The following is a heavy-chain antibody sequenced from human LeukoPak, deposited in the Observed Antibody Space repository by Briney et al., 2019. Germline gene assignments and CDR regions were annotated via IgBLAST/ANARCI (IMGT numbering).Heavy chain of an antibody. V-gene: IGHV4-38-2*02. CDR3: ARGLKYYYDSSGYYWYFDL. Sequence: PSETLSLTCTVSGYSISSGYYWGYIRQPPGKGLEWIGYIYYSGSTNYNPSLKSRVTISVDTSKNQFSLKLSSVTAADTAVYYCARGLKYYYDSSGYYWYFDLWGRGTLVTVSS. CDR2: IYYSGST. CDR1: GYSISSGYY. J-gene: IGHJ2*01. D-gene: IGHD3-22*01.